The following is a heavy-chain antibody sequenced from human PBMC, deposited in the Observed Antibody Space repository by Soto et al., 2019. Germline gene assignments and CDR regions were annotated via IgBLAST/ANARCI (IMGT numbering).Heavy chain of an antibody. D-gene: IGHD3-10*01. CDR3: ARRGITMVRGFDY. CDR1: GGSISSYY. CDR2: IYYSGST. Sequence: SDPPSLTCTVAGGSISSYYWSWIRQPPGKGLEWIGSIYYSGSTYYNPSLKSRVTISVDTSKNQFSLKLSSVTAADTAVYYCARRGITMVRGFDYWGQGTLVTVSS. V-gene: IGHV4-59*05. J-gene: IGHJ4*02.